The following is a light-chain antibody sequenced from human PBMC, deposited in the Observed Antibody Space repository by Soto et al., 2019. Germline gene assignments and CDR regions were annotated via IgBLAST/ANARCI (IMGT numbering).Light chain of an antibody. V-gene: IGKV3-20*01. CDR1: QNLGTLY. CDR3: QQYAGSPRT. CDR2: SAS. J-gene: IGKJ1*01. Sequence: EILLTQSPGTLSLSPGERATLSCRASQNLGTLYLAWFQQKSGQAPRLLIYSASRRATGIPDRFTGSGSGTDFTLTINRVEPEDFAVYFCQQYAGSPRTFGQGTKVDIK.